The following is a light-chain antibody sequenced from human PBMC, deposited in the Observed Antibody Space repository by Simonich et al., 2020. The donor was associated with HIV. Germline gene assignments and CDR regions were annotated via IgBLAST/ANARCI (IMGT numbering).Light chain of an antibody. V-gene: IGKV3-15*01. Sequence: EIVMTQSPAPLSVSPGEIATLSCRTSQSVAINLAWYQQKPGQAPRLLIFGASSRATGIPARFSGSGCGTQFTLTISSLQSEEFAGYYCQQRSDWPPTFGPGTKVDIK. J-gene: IGKJ3*01. CDR1: QSVAIN. CDR3: QQRSDWPPT. CDR2: GAS.